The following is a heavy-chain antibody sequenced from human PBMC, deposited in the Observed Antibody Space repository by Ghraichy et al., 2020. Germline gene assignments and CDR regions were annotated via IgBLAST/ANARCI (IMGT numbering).Heavy chain of an antibody. CDR3: ARGTSIAAHFDP. V-gene: IGHV4-34*01. D-gene: IGHD6-6*01. CDR1: GGSFSGYY. Sequence: SETLSLTCAVYGGSFSGYYWSWIRQPPGKGLEWIGEINHSGSTNYNPSLKSRVTISVDTSKNQFSLKLSSVTAADTAVYYCARGTSIAAHFDPWGQGTLVTVSS. J-gene: IGHJ5*02. CDR2: INHSGST.